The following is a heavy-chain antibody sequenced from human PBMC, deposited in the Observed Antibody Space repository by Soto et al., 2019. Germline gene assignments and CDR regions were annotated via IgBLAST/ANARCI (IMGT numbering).Heavy chain of an antibody. CDR1: GGSISSGGYY. Sequence: TLSLTCTVSGGSISSGGYYWSWIRQHPGKGLEWIGYIYYSGSTYYNPSLKSRVTISVDTSKNQFSLKLSSVTAADTAVYYCARSQGRYDFWGGPTLTFLNWFDPWAREPWSPSPQ. D-gene: IGHD3-3*01. CDR2: IYYSGST. J-gene: IGHJ5*02. CDR3: ARSQGRYDFWGGPTLTFLNWFDP. V-gene: IGHV4-31*03.